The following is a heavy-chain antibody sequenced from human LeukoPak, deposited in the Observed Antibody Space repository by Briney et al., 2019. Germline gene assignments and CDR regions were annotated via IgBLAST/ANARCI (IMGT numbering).Heavy chain of an antibody. CDR2: ISSSSSTI. Sequence: PGGSLRLSCAASGFTFSCYSMSWVRQAPGKGLEWVSYISSSSSTIYYADSVKGRFTISRDNSKKTLYLQMNSLRAEDTAVYYCAKLFTTVTTNPKDVWGRGTTVTVSS. V-gene: IGHV3-48*01. J-gene: IGHJ6*04. D-gene: IGHD4-17*01. CDR1: GFTFSCYS. CDR3: AKLFTTVTTNPKDV.